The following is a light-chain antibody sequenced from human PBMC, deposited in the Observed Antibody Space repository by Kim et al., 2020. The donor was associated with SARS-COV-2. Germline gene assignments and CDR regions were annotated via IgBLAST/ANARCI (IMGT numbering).Light chain of an antibody. CDR2: GAS. J-gene: IGKJ5*01. CDR3: QQYNNWPIT. CDR1: QSISSY. V-gene: IGKV3-15*01. Sequence: EIVMTQSPATLSVSPGERSTLSCRASQSISSYFAWYQQKPGQAPRLLVYGASTRATGIPARFSGSGSGTEFTLTISSLQSEDFAVYYCQQYNNWPITFGEGTRLEIK.